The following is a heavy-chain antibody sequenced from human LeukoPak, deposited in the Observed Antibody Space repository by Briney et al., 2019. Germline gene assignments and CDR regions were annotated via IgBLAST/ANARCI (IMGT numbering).Heavy chain of an antibody. Sequence: GSLRLSCAASGFTFSSYGMNWVRQAPGKGLEWVSYISSSSSTIYYADSVKGRFTISRDNAKNSLYLQMNSLRAEDTAVYYCARKDSSGYRYPDYWGQGTLVTVSS. CDR3: ARKDSSGYRYPDY. J-gene: IGHJ4*02. D-gene: IGHD3-22*01. V-gene: IGHV3-48*04. CDR2: ISSSSSTI. CDR1: GFTFSSYG.